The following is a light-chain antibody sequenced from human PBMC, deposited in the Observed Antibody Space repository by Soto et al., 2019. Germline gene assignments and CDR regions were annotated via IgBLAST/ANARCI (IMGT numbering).Light chain of an antibody. Sequence: DIQLTQSPSFLSASVGDRVSITCRASQDISNYLAWYQQKPGKAPKLLIYVASTLQSGIPSRFSGSGSGTEFTLTISSLQPEDFATYYCQQRKSYTTFGQGTKLEIK. V-gene: IGKV1-9*01. J-gene: IGKJ2*01. CDR1: QDISNY. CDR3: QQRKSYTT. CDR2: VAS.